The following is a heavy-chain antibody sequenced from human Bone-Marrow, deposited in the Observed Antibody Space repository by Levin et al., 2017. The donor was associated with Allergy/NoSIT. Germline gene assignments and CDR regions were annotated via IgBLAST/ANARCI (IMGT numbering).Heavy chain of an antibody. D-gene: IGHD2-2*02. Sequence: GGSLRLSCAASGFTFSNFAMSWVRQAPGRGPEWVSTIRPSGGRTYYADSVKGRFTISRDDSKNTLYLQMNSLGVEDTALYYCAREAPGTRGLYTVDYWGQGTRVTVSS. CDR2: IRPSGGRT. CDR3: AREAPGTRGLYTVDY. V-gene: IGHV3-23*01. CDR1: GFTFSNFA. J-gene: IGHJ4*02.